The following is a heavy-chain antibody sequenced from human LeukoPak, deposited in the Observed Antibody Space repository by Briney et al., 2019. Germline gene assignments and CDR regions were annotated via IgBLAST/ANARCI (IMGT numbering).Heavy chain of an antibody. Sequence: PSETLSLTCTVSGGSISSYYWSWIRQPPGKGLEWIGYIYYSGSTNYNPSLKSRVTMSVDTSKNQSSLKLSSVTAADTAVYYCARDVSSTSPASGWFDPWGQGTLVTVSS. V-gene: IGHV4-59*01. CDR3: ARDVSSTSPASGWFDP. CDR1: GGSISSYY. D-gene: IGHD2-2*01. CDR2: IYYSGST. J-gene: IGHJ5*02.